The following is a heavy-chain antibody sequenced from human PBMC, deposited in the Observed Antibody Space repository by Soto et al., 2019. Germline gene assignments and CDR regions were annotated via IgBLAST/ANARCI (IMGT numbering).Heavy chain of an antibody. J-gene: IGHJ6*02. V-gene: IGHV6-1*01. Sequence: PSQTLSLTRAISGDSVSSNSAAWNWIRQSPSRGLEWLGRTYYRSKWYNDYAVSVKSRVTINPDTSKNQFSLQLNSVTPEDTAVYYCARLGLPARYYYYGMDVWGQGTTVTVSS. D-gene: IGHD3-16*01. CDR3: ARLGLPARYYYYGMDV. CDR2: TYYRSKWYN. CDR1: GDSVSSNSAA.